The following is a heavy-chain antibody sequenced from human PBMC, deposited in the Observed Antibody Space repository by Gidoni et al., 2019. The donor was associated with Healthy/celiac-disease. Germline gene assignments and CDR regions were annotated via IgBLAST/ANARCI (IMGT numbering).Heavy chain of an antibody. V-gene: IGHV1-69*01. CDR3: ARSLRADSSGYQGPQQDMDV. J-gene: IGHJ6*02. Sequence: QVQLVQSGAEVKKPGSSVTVSCKASGGTFSSFALSWVRQAPGQGLAWMGGIIPIFGTANYAQKFQGRVTITADESTSTAYMELSSLRSEDTAVYYCARSLRADSSGYQGPQQDMDVWGQGTTVTVSS. CDR2: IIPIFGTA. CDR1: GGTFSSFA. D-gene: IGHD3-22*01.